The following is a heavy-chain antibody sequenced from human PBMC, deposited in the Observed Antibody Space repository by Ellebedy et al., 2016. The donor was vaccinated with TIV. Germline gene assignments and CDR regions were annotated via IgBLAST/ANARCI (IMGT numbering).Heavy chain of an antibody. V-gene: IGHV3-30-3*01. CDR2: ISYDGSNK. CDR1: GFTFSSYA. J-gene: IGHJ4*02. CDR3: AREVDIVAPFDY. Sequence: GGSLRLSCAASGFTFSSYAMHWVRQAPGKGLEWVAVISYDGSNKYYADSVKGRFTISRDNSKNTLYLQMNSLRAEDTAVYYCAREVDIVAPFDYWGQGTLVTVSS. D-gene: IGHD5-12*01.